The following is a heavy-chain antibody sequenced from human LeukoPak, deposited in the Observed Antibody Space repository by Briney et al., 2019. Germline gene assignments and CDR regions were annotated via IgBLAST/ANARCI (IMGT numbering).Heavy chain of an antibody. CDR3: ARHRPFDY. CDR2: ISSSSSTI. Sequence: GGSLRLSCAASGFTFSSYSMNWVRQAPGEGLEWVSYISSSSSTIYYADSVKGRFTISRDNAKNSLYLQMNSLRAEDTAVYYCARHRPFDYWGQGTLVTVSS. V-gene: IGHV3-48*04. CDR1: GFTFSSYS. J-gene: IGHJ4*02.